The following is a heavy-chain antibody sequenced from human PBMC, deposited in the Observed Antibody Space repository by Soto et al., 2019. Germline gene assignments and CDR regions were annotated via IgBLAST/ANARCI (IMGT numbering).Heavy chain of an antibody. Sequence: EVHLVESGGGLVQPGGSLRLSCAVSGFTFSDHYMDWVRQAPGKGLEWVGRTKHKAERFATEYAASVKGRFAISRDDSKYSLYLQMDSLRTEDTAVYYCVNFISGRPSWGQGTLVTFSS. CDR3: VNFISGRPS. CDR1: GFTFSDHY. CDR2: TKHKAERFAT. D-gene: IGHD1-26*01. J-gene: IGHJ4*02. V-gene: IGHV3-72*01.